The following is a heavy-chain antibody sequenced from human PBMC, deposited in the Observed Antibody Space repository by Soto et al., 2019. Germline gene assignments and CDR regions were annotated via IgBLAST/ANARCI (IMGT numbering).Heavy chain of an antibody. CDR3: ARVIGGRKLFEY. CDR2: ISYSGTI. D-gene: IGHD3-16*01. J-gene: IGHJ4*02. CDR1: GASVNNDY. V-gene: IGHV4-59*02. Sequence: QVQLQESGPGLVKPSETLSLTCTVSGASVNNDYWTWIRQSAGKGLECIGYISYSGTINYNPSFRSRVSMSLDTSKNQFYLRLSSVAAADTAFYYCARVIGGRKLFEYWGQGTLVTVSS.